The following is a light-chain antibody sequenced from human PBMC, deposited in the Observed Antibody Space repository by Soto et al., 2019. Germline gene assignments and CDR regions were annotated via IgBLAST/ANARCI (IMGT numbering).Light chain of an antibody. V-gene: IGLV2-14*03. CDR2: DVS. CDR1: NIDLCGYNY. Sequence: HSAPDRPASPAGAPVRAITISCAGPNIDLCGYNYVSLYQHHPGKAPKLMIYDVSNRPSGVSNRFSGSKSGNTASLTISGLQPEDEADYYCSSYTTSNTRQIVFGTGTKVTVL. CDR3: SSYTTSNTRQIV. J-gene: IGLJ1*01.